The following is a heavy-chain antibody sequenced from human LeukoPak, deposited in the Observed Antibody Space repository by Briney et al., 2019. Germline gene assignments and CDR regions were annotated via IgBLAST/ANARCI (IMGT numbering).Heavy chain of an antibody. CDR2: IYTSGST. Sequence: SETLSLTCTVSGGSISDYYWSWIRQPAGKGLEWIGRIYTSGSTNYSPSLKSRVTISVDKSKNQFSLKLSSVTAADTAVYYCARNDYDFWSGYTLGFDYWGQGTLVTVSS. CDR1: GGSISDYY. CDR3: ARNDYDFWSGYTLGFDY. J-gene: IGHJ4*02. V-gene: IGHV4-4*07. D-gene: IGHD3-3*01.